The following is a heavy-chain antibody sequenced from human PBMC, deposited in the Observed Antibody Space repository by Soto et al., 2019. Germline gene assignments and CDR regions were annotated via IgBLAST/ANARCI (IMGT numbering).Heavy chain of an antibody. V-gene: IGHV3-7*05. J-gene: IGHJ4*02. D-gene: IGHD1-1*01. CDR3: AAWPLSHWFDY. Sequence: GGSLSLSCEGSGFPFSSYWMGWVRQTPGKGLEWVANIKGDGSEKSYVDSIKGRFSISRDNTQNSLYLQMDNVRPEDTAIYYCAAWPLSHWFDYWGQGTLVTVSS. CDR2: IKGDGSEK. CDR1: GFPFSSYW.